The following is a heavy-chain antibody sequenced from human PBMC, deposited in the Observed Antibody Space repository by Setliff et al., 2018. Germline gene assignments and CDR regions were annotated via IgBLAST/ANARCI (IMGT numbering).Heavy chain of an antibody. Sequence: SETLSLTCTVSGASVRSHYWSWIRQSPEKGLEWIGFFFYSGDTKSNPSLKSRVTMSVDTSKHQFSLKLNSVTAADTAVYYCARDRTYYGSGTYTRYFDYWGQGTLVTVSS. J-gene: IGHJ4*02. CDR2: FFYSGDT. V-gene: IGHV4-59*02. CDR1: GASVRSHY. D-gene: IGHD3-10*01. CDR3: ARDRTYYGSGTYTRYFDY.